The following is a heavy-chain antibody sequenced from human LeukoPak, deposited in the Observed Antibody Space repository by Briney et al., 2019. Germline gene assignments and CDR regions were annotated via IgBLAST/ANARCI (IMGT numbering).Heavy chain of an antibody. CDR1: GFTFSSYA. CDR3: ARDLRSSDAYYFDY. CDR2: ISGSGGIT. Sequence: PGGSLILACAGSGFTFSSYAMSWVRQAAGKGLEWVSAISGSGGITYYADSVMGRFTISRDNSKNTLYLQMNGLRGEDTAVYYCARDLRSSDAYYFDYWGQGTLVTVSS. D-gene: IGHD3-10*01. V-gene: IGHV3-23*01. J-gene: IGHJ4*02.